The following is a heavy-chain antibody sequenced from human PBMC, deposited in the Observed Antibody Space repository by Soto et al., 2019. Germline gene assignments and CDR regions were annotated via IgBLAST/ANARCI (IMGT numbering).Heavy chain of an antibody. CDR1: GGLISSGDYY. J-gene: IGHJ4*02. CDR2: IYYSGSP. CDR3: AKTGATYYDSDNYYFYFDY. Sequence: SETLSLTCTVSGGLISSGDYYWSWIRQPPGKGLEWIGYIYYSGSPYYNPSLRSRVTMSVDTSKNQFSLKLSSVTAADTAVYYCAKTGATYYDSDNYYFYFDYWGLGTLVTVSS. V-gene: IGHV4-30-4*01. D-gene: IGHD3-22*01.